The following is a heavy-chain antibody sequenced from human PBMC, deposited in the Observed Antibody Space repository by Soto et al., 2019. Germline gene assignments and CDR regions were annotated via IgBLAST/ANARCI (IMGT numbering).Heavy chain of an antibody. V-gene: IGHV3-15*07. J-gene: IGHJ3*02. CDR1: GFTFSNAW. CDR3: AKDSPVYYDFWSGYYTYDAFDI. CDR2: IKSKTDGGTT. Sequence: GGSLRLSCAASGFTFSNAWMNWVRQAPGKGLEWVGRIKSKTDGGTTDYAAPVKGRFTISRDNSKNTLYLQMNSLRAEDTAVYYCAKDSPVYYDFWSGYYTYDAFDIWGQGTMVTVSS. D-gene: IGHD3-3*01.